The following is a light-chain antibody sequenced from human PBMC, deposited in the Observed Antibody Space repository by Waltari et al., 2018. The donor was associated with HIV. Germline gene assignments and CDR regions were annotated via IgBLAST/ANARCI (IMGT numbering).Light chain of an antibody. CDR1: QSVSSNY. Sequence: EIVLTQSPGTLSLSPGERATLSCRASQSVSSNYLAWYQQKPGQAPRLLIYGASSRATGIPDRFSGSGSGTDFTLTISRLEPVDFAVYFCQQYGSSPWTFGQGTNVEIK. J-gene: IGKJ1*01. V-gene: IGKV3-20*01. CDR2: GAS. CDR3: QQYGSSPWT.